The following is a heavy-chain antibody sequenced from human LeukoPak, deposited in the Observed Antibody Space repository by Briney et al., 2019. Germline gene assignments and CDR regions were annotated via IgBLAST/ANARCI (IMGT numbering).Heavy chain of an antibody. Sequence: SETLSLTCTVSGGSISSYYWSWIRQPAGKGLEWIGRIYTSGSTNYNPSLKGRVTMSVDTSKNQFSLKLSSVTAADTAVYFCARDSIHRRTTPFDYWGQGTLVTISS. CDR3: ARDSIHRRTTPFDY. D-gene: IGHD1-7*01. V-gene: IGHV4-4*07. CDR1: GGSISSYY. CDR2: IYTSGST. J-gene: IGHJ4*02.